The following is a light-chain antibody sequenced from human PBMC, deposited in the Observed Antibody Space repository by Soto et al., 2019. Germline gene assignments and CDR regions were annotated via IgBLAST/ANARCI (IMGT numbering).Light chain of an antibody. CDR2: EVT. J-gene: IGLJ1*01. CDR1: SSDVGSYNL. Sequence: QSALTQPASVSGSPGQSITISCTGTSSDVGSYNLVSWYQQHPGKAPTLMIYEVTKRPSGVSDRFSGSKSGNTASLTISGLQAEDEADYYCCSYASSSTYVFGTGTKLTVL. CDR3: CSYASSSTYV. V-gene: IGLV2-23*02.